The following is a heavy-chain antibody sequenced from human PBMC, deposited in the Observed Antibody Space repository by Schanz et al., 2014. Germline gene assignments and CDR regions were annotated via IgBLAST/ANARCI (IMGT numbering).Heavy chain of an antibody. CDR2: ISFDGRNT. Sequence: QVHLVESGGGVVQPGRSLRLSCTGSRFTISRNPIHWVRQAPGKGLEWVGFISFDGRNTGYAHSVKGRFTISRDNSKDTLYLQMSGLTPEDTAVYYCARDAVALVPEYFMDVWGKGTPVTVSS. J-gene: IGHJ6*03. CDR1: RFTISRNP. V-gene: IGHV3-30*07. D-gene: IGHD2-15*01. CDR3: ARDAVALVPEYFMDV.